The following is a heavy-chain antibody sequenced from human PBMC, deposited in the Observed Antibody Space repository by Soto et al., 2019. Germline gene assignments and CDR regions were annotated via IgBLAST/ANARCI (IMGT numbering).Heavy chain of an antibody. V-gene: IGHV6-1*01. J-gene: IGHJ6*02. CDR2: TYYRSKWYN. Sequence: SQTLSLTCAISGDSVSSNSAAWNWIRQSPSRDLEWLGRTYYRSKWYNDYAVSVKSRITINPDTSKNQFSLQLNSVTPEDTAVYYCARDLKENCSSTSCYAPHYYYGMDVWGQGTTVTVSS. CDR1: GDSVSSNSAA. D-gene: IGHD2-2*01. CDR3: ARDLKENCSSTSCYAPHYYYGMDV.